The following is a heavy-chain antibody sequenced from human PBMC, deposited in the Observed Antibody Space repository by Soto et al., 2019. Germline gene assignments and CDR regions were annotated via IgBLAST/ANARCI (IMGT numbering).Heavy chain of an antibody. CDR2: IYWDEDK. Sequence: QITLKESGPTLVKPTQTLTLTCTFSGFSLSTSGVCVGWIRQPPGKALEWLGFIYWDEDKRYSPSLKSRLPITKDTPNSQVVLTMTNMDPVDTATYYCAHVFTSREPFDSWGQGTLVTVS. D-gene: IGHD3-10*02. V-gene: IGHV2-5*02. CDR1: GFSLSTSGVC. J-gene: IGHJ4*02. CDR3: AHVFTSREPFDS.